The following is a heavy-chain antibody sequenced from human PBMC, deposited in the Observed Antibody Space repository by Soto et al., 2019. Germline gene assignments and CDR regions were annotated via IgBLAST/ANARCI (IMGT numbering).Heavy chain of an antibody. CDR2: ISSSGSTI. CDR3: ARDLDYSGYLEKDI. D-gene: IGHD1-1*01. CDR1: GFTFSDYY. J-gene: IGHJ3*02. V-gene: IGHV3-11*01. Sequence: QVQLVESGGGLVKPGGSLRLSCAASGFTFSDYYMSWIRQAPGKGLEWVSYISSSGSTIYYADSVKGRFTISRDNAKNSLYLQMNRLRAEDTAVYDFARDLDYSGYLEKDIWCQVTLLTVSS.